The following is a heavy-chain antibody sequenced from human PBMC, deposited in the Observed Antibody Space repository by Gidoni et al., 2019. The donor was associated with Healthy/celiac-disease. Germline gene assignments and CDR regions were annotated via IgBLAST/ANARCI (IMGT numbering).Heavy chain of an antibody. CDR1: GFTFSSSA. Sequence: EVQLVESGGGLVQPGGSLRLSCSASGFTFSSSAMHWVRQAPGKGLENVSAISRKGGSTYYADSVKGRFTISKDNSKNTLYLQMSSLRAEDTAVYYCAQGPSRYYDSSGYSRMDVWGQGTTVTVSS. CDR2: ISRKGGST. V-gene: IGHV3-64D*06. J-gene: IGHJ6*02. CDR3: AQGPSRYYDSSGYSRMDV. D-gene: IGHD3-22*01.